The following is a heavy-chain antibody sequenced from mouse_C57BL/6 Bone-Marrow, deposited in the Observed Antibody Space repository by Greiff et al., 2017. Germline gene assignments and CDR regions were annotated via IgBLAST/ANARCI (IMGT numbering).Heavy chain of an antibody. Sequence: EVKLMESGPELVKPGASVKISCKASGYSFTDYNMNWVKQSNGKSLEWIGVINPNYGTTSYNQKFKGKATLTVDQSSSTAYMQLNSLTSEDSAVYYCARWDTTVGADWYFDVWGTGTTVTVSS. V-gene: IGHV1-39*01. CDR3: ARWDTTVGADWYFDV. CDR2: INPNYGTT. CDR1: GYSFTDYN. D-gene: IGHD1-1*01. J-gene: IGHJ1*03.